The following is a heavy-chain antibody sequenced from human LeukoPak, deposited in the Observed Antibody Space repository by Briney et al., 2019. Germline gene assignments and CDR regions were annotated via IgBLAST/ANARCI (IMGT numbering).Heavy chain of an antibody. CDR3: SYQLLHPFDH. J-gene: IGHJ4*02. CDR1: VFTFSSYG. CDR2: IRYDGSNS. V-gene: IGHV3-30*02. Sequence: GGPLSLSCAASVFTFSSYGMHWVRQAPGKGLEWVAFIRYDGSNSHYAVSVKAQFTISRDNSKNTLYLQMTRLSAEVTAVYYCSYQLLHPFDHWGQGTLVTVSS. D-gene: IGHD2-2*01.